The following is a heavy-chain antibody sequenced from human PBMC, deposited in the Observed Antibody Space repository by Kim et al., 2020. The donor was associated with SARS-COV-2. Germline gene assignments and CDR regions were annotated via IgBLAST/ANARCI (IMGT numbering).Heavy chain of an antibody. Sequence: YYADSVKGRFIIARDNYKTTLHLQMNNLRAEDTAIYYCAKHFGSSDSKFHHWGQGTLVTVSS. D-gene: IGHD3-3*02. CDR3: AKHFGSSDSKFHH. V-gene: IGHV3-23*01. J-gene: IGHJ1*01.